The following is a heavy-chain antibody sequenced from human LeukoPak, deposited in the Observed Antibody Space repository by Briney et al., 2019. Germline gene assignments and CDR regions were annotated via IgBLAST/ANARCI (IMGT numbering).Heavy chain of an antibody. CDR3: AKGQRGYSGYALDY. V-gene: IGHV3-9*01. D-gene: IGHD5-12*01. Sequence: PSRSLRLSCAASGFTFDDYAMHWVRQAPGKGLEWVSGISWNSGSIGYADSVKGRFTISRDNAKNSLYLQMNSLRAEGTALYYCAKGQRGYSGYALDYWGQGTLVTVSS. CDR1: GFTFDDYA. J-gene: IGHJ4*02. CDR2: ISWNSGSI.